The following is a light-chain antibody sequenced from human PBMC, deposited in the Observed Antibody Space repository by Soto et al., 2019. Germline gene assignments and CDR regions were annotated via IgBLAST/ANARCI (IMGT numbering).Light chain of an antibody. Sequence: DLQMTESPPTLSASVGERVTITCRAGXXMNKWVXWFQQKSGRAPKLLIYDAATPQRGVPSRFSGNGSGTDLSPTTLSLQPEDFATYYCHQYNIGYTFGQATK. CDR1: XXMNKW. CDR2: DAA. J-gene: IGKJ2*01. V-gene: IGKV1-5*01. CDR3: HQYNIGYT.